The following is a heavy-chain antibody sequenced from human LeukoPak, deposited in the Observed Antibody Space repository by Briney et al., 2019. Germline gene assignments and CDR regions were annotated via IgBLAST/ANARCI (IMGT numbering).Heavy chain of an antibody. V-gene: IGHV3-30*02. J-gene: IGHJ3*02. CDR2: IRYDGSNK. CDR1: GFTFSSYV. CDR3: ARDWRDSSGKFPNDAFDI. Sequence: GGSLRLSCAASGFTFSSYVMHWVRQAPGKGLEWVALIRYDGSNKYYADSVKGRFTISRDNAKNSLYLQMNSLRAEDTAVYYCARDWRDSSGKFPNDAFDIWGQGTMVTVSS. D-gene: IGHD3-22*01.